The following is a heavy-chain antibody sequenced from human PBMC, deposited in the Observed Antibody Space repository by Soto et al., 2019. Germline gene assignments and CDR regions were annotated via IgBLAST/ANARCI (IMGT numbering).Heavy chain of an antibody. D-gene: IGHD4-4*01. CDR2: IYHSGST. J-gene: IGHJ4*02. CDR3: ARGMTTVTTLDY. Sequence: SETLSLTCTVSGGSISSGGYSWSWIRQPPGKGLEWIGYIYHSGSTYYNPSLKSRVTISVDRSKNQFSLKLSSVTAADTAVYYCARGMTTVTTLDYWCQGPLVTVAS. V-gene: IGHV4-30-2*01. CDR1: GGSISSGGYS.